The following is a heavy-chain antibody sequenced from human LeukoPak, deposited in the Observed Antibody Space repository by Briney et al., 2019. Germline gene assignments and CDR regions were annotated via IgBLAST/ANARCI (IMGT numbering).Heavy chain of an antibody. Sequence: ASVKVSCKASGYTFTGYYMHWVRQAPGQGLEWMGWINPNSGGTNYAQKFQGRVTMTRDTSISIAYMELSRLRSDDTAVYYCARVKRNYPLDQYFQHWGQGTLVTVSS. CDR3: ARVKRNYPLDQYFQH. D-gene: IGHD1-7*01. CDR1: GYTFTGYY. J-gene: IGHJ1*01. V-gene: IGHV1-2*02. CDR2: INPNSGGT.